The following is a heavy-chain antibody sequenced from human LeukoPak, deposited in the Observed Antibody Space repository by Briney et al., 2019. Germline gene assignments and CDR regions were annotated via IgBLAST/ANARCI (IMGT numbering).Heavy chain of an antibody. CDR1: GFTFSSYA. Sequence: PGGSLRLSCAAYGFTFSSYAMSWVRQAPGKGLEWVSAISGSGGSTYYADSVKGRFTISRDNAKNSLYLQMNSLRAEDTAVYYCAREQTTVTTFGFDPWGQGTLVTVSS. CDR3: AREQTTVTTFGFDP. D-gene: IGHD4-17*01. J-gene: IGHJ5*02. V-gene: IGHV3-23*01. CDR2: ISGSGGST.